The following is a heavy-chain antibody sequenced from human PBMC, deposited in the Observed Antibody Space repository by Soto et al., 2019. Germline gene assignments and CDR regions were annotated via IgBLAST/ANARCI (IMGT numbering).Heavy chain of an antibody. J-gene: IGHJ6*02. V-gene: IGHV1-46*01. CDR1: GYTFTSFY. CDR3: AKPQIARHYYYGMEV. Sequence: QVQLVQSGAEVKKPGASVKVSCKASGYTFTSFYMHWVRQAPGQGLEWMGIINPTGTTTDNAQKSQGRVTMTRDTSTSTYYTELSSLTSEDTAVYYCAKPQIARHYYYGMEVWGQGTAVTVSS. CDR2: INPTGTTT.